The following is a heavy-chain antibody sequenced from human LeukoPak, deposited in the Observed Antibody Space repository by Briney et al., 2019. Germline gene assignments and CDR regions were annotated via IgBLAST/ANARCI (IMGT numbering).Heavy chain of an antibody. Sequence: GGSLRLSCAASGFTFSSYSMNWVRQAPGKGLEWVSSISSSSSYIYYADSVKGRFTISRDNAKNSLYLQMNSLRSEDTAVYYCARGVYAADLTGGFDPWGQGTLVTVSS. D-gene: IGHD7-27*01. V-gene: IGHV3-21*04. CDR2: ISSSSSYI. CDR1: GFTFSSYS. J-gene: IGHJ5*02. CDR3: ARGVYAADLTGGFDP.